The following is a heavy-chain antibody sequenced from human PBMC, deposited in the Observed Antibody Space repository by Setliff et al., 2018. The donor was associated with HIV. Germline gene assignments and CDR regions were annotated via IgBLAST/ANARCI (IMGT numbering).Heavy chain of an antibody. CDR3: ARSVIGYYYYGMDV. CDR2: IKDDESEK. Sequence: LRLSCAGSGFMFSDYWLHWVRQAPGKGLEWVADIKDDESEKYYVDSVRGRFTISRDNARNSLFLQMNNLRADDTAVYYCARSVIGYYYYGMDVWGQGTTVTVSS. CDR1: GFMFSDYW. J-gene: IGHJ6*02. V-gene: IGHV3-7*01. D-gene: IGHD3-10*01.